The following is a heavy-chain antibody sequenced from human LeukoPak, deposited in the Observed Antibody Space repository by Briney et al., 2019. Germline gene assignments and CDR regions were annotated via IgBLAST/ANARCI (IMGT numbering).Heavy chain of an antibody. J-gene: IGHJ4*02. CDR2: INPNSGGT. CDR3: ARTMVRGVIFDY. Sequence: ASVTVSCKASGYTFTGYYMHWVRQAHGQGLEWMGWINPNSGGTNYAQKFQGRVTMTRDTSISTAYMELSRLRSDDTAVYYCARTMVRGVIFDYWGQGTLVTVSS. D-gene: IGHD3-10*01. CDR1: GYTFTGYY. V-gene: IGHV1-2*02.